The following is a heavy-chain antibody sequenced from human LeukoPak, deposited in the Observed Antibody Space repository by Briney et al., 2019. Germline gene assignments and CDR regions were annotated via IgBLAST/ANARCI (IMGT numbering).Heavy chain of an antibody. D-gene: IGHD1-1*01. CDR1: GGSISSYY. J-gene: IGHJ6*03. V-gene: IGHV4-59*01. CDR3: ARLRQLERLGFYYYYMDV. CDR2: IYYSGST. Sequence: SETLSLTCTVSGGSISSYYWSWIRQPPGKGLEWIGYIYYSGSTNYNPSLKSRVTISVDTSKNQFSLKLSSVTAADTAVYYCARLRQLERLGFYYYYMDVWGKGTTVTVSS.